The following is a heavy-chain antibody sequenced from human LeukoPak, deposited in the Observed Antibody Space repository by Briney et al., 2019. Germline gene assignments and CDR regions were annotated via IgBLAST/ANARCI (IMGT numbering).Heavy chain of an antibody. CDR1: GYTFTSYD. J-gene: IGHJ4*02. V-gene: IGHV1-8*03. CDR2: MNPNSGNT. CDR3: ARGPVGATTGVAAIDY. D-gene: IGHD1-26*01. Sequence: ASVKVSCKASGYTFTSYDINWVRQATGQGLEWMGWMNPNSGNTGYAQKFQGRVTITRNTSISTAYMELSSLRSEDTAVYYCARGPVGATTGVAAIDYWGQGTLVTVSS.